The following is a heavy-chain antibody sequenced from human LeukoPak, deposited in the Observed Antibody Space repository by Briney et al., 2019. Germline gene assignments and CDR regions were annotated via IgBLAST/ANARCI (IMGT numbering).Heavy chain of an antibody. V-gene: IGHV1-69*06. CDR3: AREVVAQGAYFDY. Sequence: GASVKVSCKASGGTFSSYAISWVRQAPGQGLEWMGGIIPIFGTANYAQKFQGRVTITADKSTSTAYMELSSLRSEDTAVYYCAREVVAQGAYFDYWGQGTLVTVSS. J-gene: IGHJ4*02. CDR2: IIPIFGTA. CDR1: GGTFSSYA. D-gene: IGHD2-15*01.